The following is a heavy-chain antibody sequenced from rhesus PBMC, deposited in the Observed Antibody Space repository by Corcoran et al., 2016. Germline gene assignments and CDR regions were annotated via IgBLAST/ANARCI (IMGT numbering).Heavy chain of an antibody. D-gene: IGHD2-15*01. Sequence: QVQLQEAGPAVVKPSATLSLTCAVSGGSISITNWRSWIRQSPGQGLEWLGGIYGNGGYTEYHPSLKSRVTISIDTSKNQFSLKLSSVAAADSAVYYCARLIYCSSTYCSSDGLDSWGQGVVVTVSS. CDR3: ARLIYCSSTYCSSDGLDS. CDR2: IYGNGGYT. J-gene: IGHJ6*01. V-gene: IGHV4-93*02. CDR1: GGSISITNW.